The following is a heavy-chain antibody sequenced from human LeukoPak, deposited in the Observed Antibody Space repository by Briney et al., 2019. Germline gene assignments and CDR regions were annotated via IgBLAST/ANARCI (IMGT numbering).Heavy chain of an antibody. CDR2: IHHGGTI. J-gene: IGHJ4*02. CDR1: GVSVTSDNW. V-gene: IGHV4-4*02. CDR3: STRDQSRTHVVPADY. D-gene: IGHD5/OR15-5a*01. Sequence: PSETLSLTCSVSGVSVTSDNWWTWFRQPPEKGLEWIGEIHHGGTINYNPSLTSRVSISIDKSQNQLSLKLQSVTAADTAVYYCSTRDQSRTHVVPADYWGQGTLVTVTS.